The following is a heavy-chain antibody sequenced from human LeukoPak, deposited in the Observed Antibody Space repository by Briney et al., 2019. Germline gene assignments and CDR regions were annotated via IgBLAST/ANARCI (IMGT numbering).Heavy chain of an antibody. J-gene: IGHJ4*02. CDR1: GGSISSGGYS. CDR2: IYHSGST. D-gene: IGHD1-1*01. CDR3: ARGDALEYYFDY. V-gene: IGHV4-30-2*01. Sequence: TLSLTCAVSGGSISSGGYSWSWIRQPPGKGLEWIGYIYHSGSTYYNPSLKSRVTISVDRSKNQFSLKLSSVTAADTAVYYCARGDALEYYFDYWGQGTLVTVSS.